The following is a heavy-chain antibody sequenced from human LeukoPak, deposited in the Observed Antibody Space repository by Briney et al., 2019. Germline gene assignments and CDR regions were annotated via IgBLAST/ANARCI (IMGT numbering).Heavy chain of an antibody. Sequence: SETLSLTCTVSGGSISSYYWSWIRLPAGKGLEWIGRIYSSGSTNYNPSLKSRVTMSVDTSKNQFSLKLSSVTAADTAVYYCAIHSSGWPPLDYWGQGTLVTVSS. V-gene: IGHV4-4*07. CDR2: IYSSGST. D-gene: IGHD6-19*01. J-gene: IGHJ4*02. CDR1: GGSISSYY. CDR3: AIHSSGWPPLDY.